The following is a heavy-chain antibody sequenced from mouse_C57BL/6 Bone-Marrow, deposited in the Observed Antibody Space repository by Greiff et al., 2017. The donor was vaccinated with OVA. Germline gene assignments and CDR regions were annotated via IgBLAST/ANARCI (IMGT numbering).Heavy chain of an antibody. D-gene: IGHD1-1*01. CDR2: INPSSGYT. CDR1: GYTFTSYW. CDR3: ANYGSSIYWYFDV. J-gene: IGHJ1*03. Sequence: VQLVESGAELAKPGASVKLSCKASGYTFTSYWMHWVKQRPGQGLEWIGYINPSSGYTKYNQKFKDKATLTADKSSSTAYMQLSSLTYEDSAVYYCANYGSSIYWYFDVWGTGTTVTVSS. V-gene: IGHV1-7*01.